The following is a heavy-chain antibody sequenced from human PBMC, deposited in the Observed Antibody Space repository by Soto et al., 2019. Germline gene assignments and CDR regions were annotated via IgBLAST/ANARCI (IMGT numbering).Heavy chain of an antibody. CDR1: GASLSDNY. J-gene: IGHJ4*02. CDR3: ARGRGESAA. D-gene: IGHD2-21*01. V-gene: IGHV4-34*01. Sequence: QVHLQQWGAGLLKPSETLSLTCAVYGASLSDNYCNWLRQPPGKGLEWIGEINHSGNTNYNPSLRGRSPISIDTSKNQLSLNRRSVSAADTAFYYWARGRGESAAWGQGTPFTVSS. CDR2: INHSGNT.